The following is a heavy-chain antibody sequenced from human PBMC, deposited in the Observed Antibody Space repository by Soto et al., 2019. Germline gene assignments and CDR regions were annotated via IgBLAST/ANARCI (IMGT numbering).Heavy chain of an antibody. D-gene: IGHD3-10*02. V-gene: IGHV3-64*02. Sequence: GGSLRLSCAASGFTFSSYAMHWVRQAPGKGLEYVSAISSNGGSTYYADSVKGRFTISRDNSKDTLYLQMGSLRAEDMAVYYCARSMWKGGYYYYGMDVWGQGTTVTVSS. CDR3: ARSMWKGGYYYYGMDV. CDR2: ISSNGGST. J-gene: IGHJ6*02. CDR1: GFTFSSYA.